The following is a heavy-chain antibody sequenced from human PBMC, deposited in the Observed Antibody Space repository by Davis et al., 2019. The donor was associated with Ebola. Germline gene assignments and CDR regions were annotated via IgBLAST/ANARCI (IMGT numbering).Heavy chain of an antibody. J-gene: IGHJ4*02. CDR1: GGTFSSYA. V-gene: IGHV1-69*13. Sequence: SVKVSCKASGGTFSSYAISWVRQAPGQGLEWMGGIIPIFGTANYAQRFQGRVTITADESRTTAYMELSSLRSEDTAVYYCAKDRYYNNNPLYYESECWGQGTLVTVSS. D-gene: IGHD3-22*01. CDR2: IIPIFGTA. CDR3: AKDRYYNNNPLYYESEC.